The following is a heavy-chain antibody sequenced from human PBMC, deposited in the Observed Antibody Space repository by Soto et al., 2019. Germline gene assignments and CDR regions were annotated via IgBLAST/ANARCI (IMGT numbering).Heavy chain of an antibody. CDR1: GYTFTSYG. CDR3: ARESEDLTSNFDY. CDR2: ISAYNGNT. J-gene: IGHJ4*02. Sequence: ASVKVSCKASGYTFTSYGISWVRQAPGQGLEWMGWISAYNGNTNYAQKLQGRVTMTTDTYTSTAYMELNSLSAEDTAVYYCARESEDLTSNFDYWGQGTLVTVSS. V-gene: IGHV1-18*04.